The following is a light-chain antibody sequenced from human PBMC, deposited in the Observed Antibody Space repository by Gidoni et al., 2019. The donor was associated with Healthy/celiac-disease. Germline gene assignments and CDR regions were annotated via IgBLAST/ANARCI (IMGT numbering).Light chain of an antibody. CDR2: DVS. Sequence: QSALTQPRSVSGSPGQSVPISCTGTSSDVGGYNYVSWYQQHPGKAPKLMIYDVSKRPSGVPDLFSGSKSGNTASLTISGLQAEDEADYYCCSYAGSYTFYVVFGGGTKLTVL. J-gene: IGLJ2*01. V-gene: IGLV2-11*01. CDR1: SSDVGGYNY. CDR3: CSYAGSYTFYVV.